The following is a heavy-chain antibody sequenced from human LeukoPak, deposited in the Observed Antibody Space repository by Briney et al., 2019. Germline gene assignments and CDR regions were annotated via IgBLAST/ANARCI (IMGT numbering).Heavy chain of an antibody. V-gene: IGHV3-23*01. D-gene: IGHD6-19*01. J-gene: IGHJ4*02. CDR3: ANLGAVGGQGYFDC. CDR2: ISGSGSST. CDR1: GFTFSSYA. Sequence: GGSLRLSCAASGFTFSSYAMSWVRQAPGKGLEWVSAISGSGSSTYYADSVKGRFTISRDNSKNTLYLQMNSLRAEDTAVYYCANLGAVGGQGYFDCWGQGTLVTVSS.